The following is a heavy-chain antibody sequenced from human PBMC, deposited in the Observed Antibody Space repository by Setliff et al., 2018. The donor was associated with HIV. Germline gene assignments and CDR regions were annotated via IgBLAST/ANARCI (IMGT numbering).Heavy chain of an antibody. Sequence: SETLSLTCTVSGGSISSITHYWGWFRQPPGKGLECIGTVYYTGTTYYNSSLESRVTISVDTSRNQFSLKLYSVTAADTAVYYCGRFQAWQLVRGYYYYLDVWGRGATVTVSS. J-gene: IGHJ6*03. CDR1: GGSISSITHY. CDR3: GRFQAWQLVRGYYYYLDV. V-gene: IGHV4-39*01. CDR2: VYYTGTT. D-gene: IGHD6-6*01.